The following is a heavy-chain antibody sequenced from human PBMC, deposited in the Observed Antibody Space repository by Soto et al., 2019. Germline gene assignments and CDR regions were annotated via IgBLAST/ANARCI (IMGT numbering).Heavy chain of an antibody. J-gene: IGHJ3*02. D-gene: IGHD6-19*01. V-gene: IGHV6-1*01. CDR3: ARDRIAVAGHHDAFDI. Sequence: LLMQSQTLSLTCTISGDSVSSNSAAWNWIRQSPSRGLEWLGRTYYRSKWYNDYAVSVKSRITINPDTSKNQFSLQLNSVTPEDTAVYYCARDRIAVAGHHDAFDIWGQGTMVTVSS. CDR2: TYYRSKWYN. CDR1: GDSVSSNSAA.